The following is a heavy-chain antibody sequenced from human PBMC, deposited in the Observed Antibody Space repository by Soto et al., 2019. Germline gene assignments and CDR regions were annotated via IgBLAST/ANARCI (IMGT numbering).Heavy chain of an antibody. D-gene: IGHD6-25*01. Sequence: QLRLQESGPGLVKPSETLSLTCTVSGGPISRSSNYWGWIRQPPGKGLEWIGTSSHSGSTYYNPCLRSRVTMSVDTSKNQFSLNLSSVTAADTAGDFCARPGQRLIRREAFDIWGKGAMVTVSS. V-gene: IGHV4-39*01. CDR1: GGPISRSSNY. CDR2: SSHSGST. J-gene: IGHJ3*02. CDR3: ARPGQRLIRREAFDI.